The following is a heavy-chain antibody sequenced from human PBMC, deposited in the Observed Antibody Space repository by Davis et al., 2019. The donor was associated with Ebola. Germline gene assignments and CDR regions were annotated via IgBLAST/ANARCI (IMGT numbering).Heavy chain of an antibody. Sequence: PGGSLRLSCVTSGFTFTSYSFNWIRQTPGKRLEWIAHINTRGDARVYADSVRGRFTISRDDAANSLSLQMDSLNNEDTAVYYCVRDYLFAFDSWGQGTPVTVSS. CDR2: INTRGDAR. D-gene: IGHD3-10*02. J-gene: IGHJ4*02. CDR1: GFTFTSYS. CDR3: VRDYLFAFDS. V-gene: IGHV3-48*02.